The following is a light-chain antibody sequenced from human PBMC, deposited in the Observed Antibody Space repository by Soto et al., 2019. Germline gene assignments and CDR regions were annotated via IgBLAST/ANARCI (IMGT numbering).Light chain of an antibody. CDR3: QQNYSPLWT. Sequence: DIQMTQSPSSLSASPGDRVTISCRASQTITTYLTWYQQKPGKAPKLLIYAASSLHSGVPSRFSGGGSGTDFTLTSSRLQHEDFAAYYCQQNYSPLWTFGGGTKLEIK. CDR1: QTITTY. J-gene: IGKJ4*02. CDR2: AAS. V-gene: IGKV1-39*01.